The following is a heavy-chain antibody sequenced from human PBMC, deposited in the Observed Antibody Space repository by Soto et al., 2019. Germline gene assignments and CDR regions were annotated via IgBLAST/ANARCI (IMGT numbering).Heavy chain of an antibody. CDR1: GGSLNSYY. CDR3: VRFSPPRKSYDSNPGWFDP. V-gene: IGHV4-59*01. D-gene: IGHD3-22*01. J-gene: IGHJ5*02. Sequence: PSETLSLTCTVSGGSLNSYYWTWIRQSPGKGLEWIGYVSSTGSTNYNPSLKSRLTMSLDTSTNEVSLSLTSVTAADAAVYFCVRFSPPRKSYDSNPGWFDPWGQGIMVTVS. CDR2: VSSTGST.